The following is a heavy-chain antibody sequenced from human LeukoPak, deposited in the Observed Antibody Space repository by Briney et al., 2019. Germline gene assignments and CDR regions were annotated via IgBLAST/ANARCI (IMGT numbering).Heavy chain of an antibody. Sequence: PSETLSLTCTVSGGSISSYYWSWIRQPPGKGLEWIGYIYYSGSTNYNPSLKSRVTISVDTSKNQFSLKLSSVTAADTAVYYCARRAKNYDYVWGSYRSHHWFDPWGQGTLVTVSS. CDR3: ARRAKNYDYVWGSYRSHHWFDP. CDR1: GGSISSYY. V-gene: IGHV4-59*12. D-gene: IGHD3-16*02. J-gene: IGHJ5*02. CDR2: IYYSGST.